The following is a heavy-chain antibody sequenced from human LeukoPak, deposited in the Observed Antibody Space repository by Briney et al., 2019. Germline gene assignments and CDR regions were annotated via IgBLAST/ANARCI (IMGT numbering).Heavy chain of an antibody. V-gene: IGHV1-46*01. CDR2: INPSGGST. Sequence: GASVKVSCKASGYTFTSYYMHWVRQAPGQGLEWMGIINPSGGSTSYAQKFQGRVTMTRDMSTSTVYMELSSLRSEDTAVYYCARDRRYCSGGSCYPRGGWFDPWGQGTLVTVSS. CDR1: GYTFTSYY. J-gene: IGHJ5*02. CDR3: ARDRRYCSGGSCYPRGGWFDP. D-gene: IGHD2-15*01.